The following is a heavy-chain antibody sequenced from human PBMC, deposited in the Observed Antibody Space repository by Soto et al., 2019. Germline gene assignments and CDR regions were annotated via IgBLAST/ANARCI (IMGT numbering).Heavy chain of an antibody. V-gene: IGHV3-21*01. D-gene: IGHD3-9*01. CDR1: GFMFTRST. Sequence: WSLRLSCVASGFMFTRSTMSWVRQAPGKGLEWVSSITSASDYIFYADSMKGRFTIPRDNAKNSLYLQMNSLRAEDTAVYYCARVGTGSSTPLDIWGQGTMVTV. CDR2: ITSASDYI. J-gene: IGHJ3*02. CDR3: ARVGTGSSTPLDI.